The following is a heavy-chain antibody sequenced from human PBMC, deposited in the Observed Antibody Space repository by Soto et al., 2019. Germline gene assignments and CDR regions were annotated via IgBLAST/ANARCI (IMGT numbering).Heavy chain of an antibody. J-gene: IGHJ5*01. CDR2: ISGNNGAT. V-gene: IGHV1-18*04. CDR1: GYTFANYG. CDR3: ARDPKYFRINGKWFDS. D-gene: IGHD2-2*01. Sequence: ASVKVSCKASGYTFANYGISWVRQAPGQGLEWMGWISGNNGATNYAPKMQGRVTMTIDTSTDTAYMDLRSLRSDDTAVYFCARDPKYFRINGKWFDSWGQGALVTVSS.